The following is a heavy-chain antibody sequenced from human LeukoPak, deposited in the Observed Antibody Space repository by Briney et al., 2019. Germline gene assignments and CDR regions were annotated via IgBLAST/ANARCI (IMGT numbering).Heavy chain of an antibody. J-gene: IGHJ4*02. CDR3: ARVRPDIAAAGTRGFDY. Sequence: SETLSLTCTVSGGSISSYYWSWIRQPPGKGLDWIGYIYYSGSTNYNPSLKSRVTISVDTSKNQFSLKLSSVTAADTAVYYCARVRPDIAAAGTRGFDYWGQGTLVTVSS. D-gene: IGHD6-13*01. CDR1: GGSISSYY. V-gene: IGHV4-59*01. CDR2: IYYSGST.